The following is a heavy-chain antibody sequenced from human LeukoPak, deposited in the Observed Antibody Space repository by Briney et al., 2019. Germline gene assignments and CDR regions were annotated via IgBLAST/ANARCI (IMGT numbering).Heavy chain of an antibody. CDR3: ARGGYCTNGVCHYYYYYYGMDV. D-gene: IGHD2-8*01. J-gene: IGHJ6*02. CDR1: GGSFSGYY. V-gene: IGHV4-34*01. Sequence: PSETLSLTCAVYGGSFSGYYWSWIRQPPVKGLEWIGEINHSGSTNYNPSLKSRVTISVDTSKNQFSLKLSSVTAADTAVYYCARGGYCTNGVCHYYYYYYGMDVWGQGTTVTVSS. CDR2: INHSGST.